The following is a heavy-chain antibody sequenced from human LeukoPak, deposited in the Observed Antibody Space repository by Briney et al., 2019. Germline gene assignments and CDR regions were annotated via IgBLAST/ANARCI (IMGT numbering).Heavy chain of an antibody. Sequence: GGSLRLSCAASGFTFSSYGMHWVRQAPGKGLEWVAVISYDGSNKYYADSVKGRFTISRDNSKNTLYLQMNSLRAEDTAVYYCAKDEGKYTMIVLENNYFDYWGQGTLVTVSS. V-gene: IGHV3-30*18. J-gene: IGHJ4*02. CDR1: GFTFSSYG. CDR3: AKDEGKYTMIVLENNYFDY. CDR2: ISYDGSNK. D-gene: IGHD3-22*01.